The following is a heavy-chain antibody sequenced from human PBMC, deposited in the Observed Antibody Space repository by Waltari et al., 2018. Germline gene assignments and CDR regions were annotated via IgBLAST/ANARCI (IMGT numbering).Heavy chain of an antibody. CDR1: GFTFSRYW. V-gene: IGHV3-74*01. CDR2: INSDGSST. Sequence: EEQLVESGGGLAQPGESLRLSCAASGFTFSRYWMDWFRQAPGKGLVWVSRINSDGSSTTYADSVKGRFTISRDNAKNTLYVQMNRLRAEDTAVYYCARVATKTYSSPVPGRPYYYGMDVWGQGTTVTVSS. J-gene: IGHJ6*02. D-gene: IGHD6-19*01. CDR3: ARVATKTYSSPVPGRPYYYGMDV.